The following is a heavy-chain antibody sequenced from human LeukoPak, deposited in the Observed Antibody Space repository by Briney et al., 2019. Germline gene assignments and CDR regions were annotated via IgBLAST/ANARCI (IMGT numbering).Heavy chain of an antibody. J-gene: IGHJ6*02. CDR2: IRSKTYGGTT. D-gene: IGHD5-18*01. CDR1: GFTFGDHA. CDR3: TRGPIQLWLYHGMDV. Sequence: GRSLRLSCTVSGFTFGDHAMSWVRQAPGKGLEWVGFIRSKTYGGTTEYAASVKGRFIISRDDSTSIACLQMNSLKTEDTAVYYCTRGPIQLWLYHGMDVWGQGTTVTVSS. V-gene: IGHV3-49*04.